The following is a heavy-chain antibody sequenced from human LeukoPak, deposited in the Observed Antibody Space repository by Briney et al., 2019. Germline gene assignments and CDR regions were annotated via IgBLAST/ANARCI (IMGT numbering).Heavy chain of an antibody. Sequence: GGSLRLSCAASGFTFDDYTMHWVRQAPGKGLEWVSLISWDGGSTYYADSVKGRFTISRDNSKNSLYLQMNSLRTEDTALYYCAKAGSGYSYVGYYYMDVWGKGTTVTVSS. D-gene: IGHD5-18*01. CDR1: GFTFDDYT. V-gene: IGHV3-43*01. CDR3: AKAGSGYSYVGYYYMDV. CDR2: ISWDGGST. J-gene: IGHJ6*03.